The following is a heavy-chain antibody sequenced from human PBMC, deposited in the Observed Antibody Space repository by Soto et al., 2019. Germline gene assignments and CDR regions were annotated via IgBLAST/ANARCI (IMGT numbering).Heavy chain of an antibody. CDR1: GGSFSGYY. CDR2: INHSGST. V-gene: IGHV4-34*01. Sequence: QVQLQQWGAGLLKPSETLSLTCAVYGGSFSGYYWSWIRQPPGKGLEWIGEINHSGSTNYNPSLKSRATISVDTSKNQFSLKLSSVTAADTAVYYCARRRITMVRGVIILGYYFDYWGQGTLVTVSS. J-gene: IGHJ4*02. CDR3: ARRRITMVRGVIILGYYFDY. D-gene: IGHD3-10*01.